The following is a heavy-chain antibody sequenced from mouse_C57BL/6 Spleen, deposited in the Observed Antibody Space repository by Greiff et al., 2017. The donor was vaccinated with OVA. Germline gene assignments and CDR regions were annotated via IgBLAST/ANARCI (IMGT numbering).Heavy chain of an antibody. CDR2: IDPSDSYT. CDR1: GYTFTSYW. V-gene: IGHV1-50*01. Sequence: QVQLQQPGAELVKPGASVTLSCKASGYTFTSYWLQWVKQRPGQGLAWIGEIDPSDSYTKYNQKFKGKATLTVDTSSSTAYMQLSSLTSEVSAVYYCARGYYGSSSAWFAYWGQGTLVTVSA. CDR3: ARGYYGSSSAWFAY. D-gene: IGHD1-1*01. J-gene: IGHJ3*01.